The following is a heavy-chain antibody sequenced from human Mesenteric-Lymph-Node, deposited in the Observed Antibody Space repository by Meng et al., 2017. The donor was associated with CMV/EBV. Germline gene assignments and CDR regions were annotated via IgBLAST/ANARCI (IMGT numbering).Heavy chain of an antibody. CDR2: ISSTGNTI. CDR1: GFTFSTHE. Sequence: GGSLRLSCAASGFTFSTHEMSWVRQAPGKGLEWLSYISSTGNTIKYADSVKGRFAISRDNAENSLHLQMNSLRAEDTAVYYCARLRASAGTSLDYWGQGTLVTVSS. J-gene: IGHJ4*02. V-gene: IGHV3-48*03. CDR3: ARLRASAGTSLDY. D-gene: IGHD6-13*01.